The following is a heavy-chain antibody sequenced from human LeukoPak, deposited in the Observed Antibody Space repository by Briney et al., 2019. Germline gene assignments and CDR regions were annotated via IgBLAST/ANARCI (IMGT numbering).Heavy chain of an antibody. CDR3: AKGSSGYFVDL. Sequence: GGSLRLSCAASRFIFNNYGLIWVRQAPGKGLEWVSAISNDGGGTNYADFVKGRFTISRDNSKNTLFLQMNSLSAEDTALYYCAKGSSGYFVDLWGQGTLVTVSS. CDR1: RFIFNNYG. D-gene: IGHD3-22*01. V-gene: IGHV3-23*01. CDR2: ISNDGGGT. J-gene: IGHJ5*02.